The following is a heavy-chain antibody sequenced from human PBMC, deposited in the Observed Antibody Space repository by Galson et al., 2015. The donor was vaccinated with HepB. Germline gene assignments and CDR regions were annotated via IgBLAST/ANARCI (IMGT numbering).Heavy chain of an antibody. CDR1: GFPFRRYS. J-gene: IGHJ4*02. D-gene: IGHD6-19*01. V-gene: IGHV3-21*01. CDR3: ARDRNVAGTGDY. CDR2: ISSSSSYI. Sequence: LRLSCAASGFPFRRYSMNWVRQAPGRGLGWVSSISSSSSYIYYADSAKGRFTISRDNAKNSLYLQMNSLRAEDTAVYYCARDRNVAGTGDYWGQGTLVTVSS.